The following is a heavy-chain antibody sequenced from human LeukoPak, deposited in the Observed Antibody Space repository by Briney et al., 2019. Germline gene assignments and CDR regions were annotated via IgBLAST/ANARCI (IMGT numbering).Heavy chain of an antibody. D-gene: IGHD6-6*01. CDR2: IYNRGST. J-gene: IGHJ3*02. CDR1: GGSISNYY. V-gene: IGHV4-59*01. CDR3: ARSVPQPVAARPSYAFDI. Sequence: PSEILSLTCTVSGGSISNYYWSWIRQPPGKGLEWIGYIYNRGSTNYNPSLKSRVTISVDTSKNQFSLKLTSVTAADTAVYYCARSVPQPVAARPSYAFDIWGQGTIVTVSS.